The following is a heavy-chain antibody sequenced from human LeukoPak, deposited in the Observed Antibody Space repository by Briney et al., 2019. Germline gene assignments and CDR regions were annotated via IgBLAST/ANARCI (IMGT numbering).Heavy chain of an antibody. CDR2: ISSSSSYI. CDR3: ARDLRSSGYYAFDY. CDR1: GFTFSSYS. J-gene: IGHJ4*02. V-gene: IGHV3-21*01. D-gene: IGHD3-22*01. Sequence: SGGSLRLSCAASGFTFSSYSMNWVRQAPGKGLEWVSCISSSSSYIYYADSVKGRFTTSRDNAKNSLYLQMNSLGAEDTAVYYCARDLRSSGYYAFDYWGQGTLVTVSS.